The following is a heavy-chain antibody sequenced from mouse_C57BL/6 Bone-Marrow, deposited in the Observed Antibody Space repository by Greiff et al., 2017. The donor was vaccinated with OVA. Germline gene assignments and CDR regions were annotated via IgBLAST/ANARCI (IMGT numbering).Heavy chain of an antibody. J-gene: IGHJ4*01. CDR2: ISGGGGNT. D-gene: IGHD1-1*02. Sequence: EVKLMESGGGLVKPGGSLKLSCAASGFTFSSYTMSWVRQTPEKRLEWVATISGGGGNTYYPDSVKGRFTISRDNAKNTLYLQMSSMRSEDTALYYCARQERVGNYAMDYWGQGTSVTVSS. CDR1: GFTFSSYT. CDR3: ARQERVGNYAMDY. V-gene: IGHV5-9*01.